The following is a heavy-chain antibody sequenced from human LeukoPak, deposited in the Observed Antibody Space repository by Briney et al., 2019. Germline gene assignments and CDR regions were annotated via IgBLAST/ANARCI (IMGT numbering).Heavy chain of an antibody. CDR2: MNPNSGDT. CDR3: ARIRYEPYYYGVDV. V-gene: IGHV1-8*01. CDR1: GYTFTSYD. D-gene: IGHD2-15*01. Sequence: ASVKVSCKASGYTFTSYDITWVRQATGQGLEWMGWMNPNSGDTGLGQKFQGRVTMTRDTSIRAAYMELRSLKSDDTAVYYCARIRYEPYYYGVDVWDQGTTVTVSS. J-gene: IGHJ6*02.